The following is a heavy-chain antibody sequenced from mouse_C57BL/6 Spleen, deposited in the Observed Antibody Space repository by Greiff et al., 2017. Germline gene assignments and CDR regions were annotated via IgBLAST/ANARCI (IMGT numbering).Heavy chain of an antibody. CDR1: GYSITSGYD. Sequence: EVMLVESGPGMVKPSQSLSLTCTVTGYSITSGYDWHWIRHFPGNKLEWLGYISYSGSTNYNPTLKSRISLTHDTSKNHFFLKLNSVTADDTATYYCARGGLYYGKAWFAYWGEGTLVTVAA. CDR3: ARGGLYYGKAWFAY. CDR2: ISYSGST. V-gene: IGHV3-1*01. D-gene: IGHD1-1*01. J-gene: IGHJ3*01.